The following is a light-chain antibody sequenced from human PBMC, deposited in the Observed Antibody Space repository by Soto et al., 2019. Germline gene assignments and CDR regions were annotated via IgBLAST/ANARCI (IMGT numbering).Light chain of an antibody. CDR1: QGIRNA. CDR2: AAS. CDR3: LQDFNYPWT. V-gene: IGKV1-6*01. Sequence: AIQMTQSPSSLSASVGDRVTISCRASQGIRNALGWYQQKPGKAPKVLIYAASSLQSGVPSRFSGSGSGTDFTLTINSLQPEDFATYYCLQDFNYPWTFGQGTKVDIK. J-gene: IGKJ1*01.